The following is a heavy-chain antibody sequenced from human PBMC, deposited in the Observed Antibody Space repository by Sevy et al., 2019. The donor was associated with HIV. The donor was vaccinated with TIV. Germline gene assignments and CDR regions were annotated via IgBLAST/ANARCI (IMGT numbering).Heavy chain of an antibody. CDR1: GFTFSSYA. CDR3: AKESEIQPHDYFEY. CDR2: ISGSGIST. V-gene: IGHV3-23*01. Sequence: GGSLRLSCVASGFTFSSYAMSWIRQAPGKGLEWVSGISGSGISTYYEDSVKGRFTISRDNSKNTVFMQMNSLRAEDTAVYYCAKESEIQPHDYFEYWGPGTLVTVSS. J-gene: IGHJ4*02. D-gene: IGHD5-18*01.